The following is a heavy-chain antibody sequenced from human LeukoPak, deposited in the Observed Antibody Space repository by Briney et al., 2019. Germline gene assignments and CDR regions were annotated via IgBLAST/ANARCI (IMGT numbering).Heavy chain of an antibody. J-gene: IGHJ4*02. CDR3: ARPRYSSSRDAAFDY. CDR1: GYSSTSYW. V-gene: IGHV5-51*01. Sequence: GESLNISCKGSGYSSTSYWIGWVRHIPGKGLGWMGIIYPGDSDTRYSPSFQGQVTISADKSISTAYLQWSSLKASDTAMYYCARPRYSSSRDAAFDYWGQGTLVTVSS. CDR2: IYPGDSDT. D-gene: IGHD6-13*01.